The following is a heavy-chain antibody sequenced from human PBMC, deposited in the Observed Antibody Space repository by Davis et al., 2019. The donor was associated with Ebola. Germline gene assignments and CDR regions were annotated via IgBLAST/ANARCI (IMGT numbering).Heavy chain of an antibody. D-gene: IGHD2-2*01. J-gene: IGHJ6*04. CDR2: MATGGVT. CDR1: GSTVSSMY. Sequence: GGSLTPSCPASGSTVSSMYMSWVGQAPGKGLEWASFMATGGVTSYADSVKGRFTISRDNSKNTLYLQMNSLRAEDTAVYYCTRVPSYCSNTRYYENYYYDIDVWGKGTTVTVSS. V-gene: IGHV3-66*02. CDR3: TRVPSYCSNTRYYENYYYDIDV.